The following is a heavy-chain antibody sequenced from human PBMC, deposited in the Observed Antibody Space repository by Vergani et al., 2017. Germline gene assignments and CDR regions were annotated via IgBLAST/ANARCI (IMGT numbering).Heavy chain of an antibody. D-gene: IGHD5-12*01. CDR2: ITYNGGRT. V-gene: IGHV3-23*01. CDR1: GFTFNTYV. J-gene: IGHJ4*02. CDR3: AKDYNIMGALHY. Sequence: EVRLLESGGGLVQPGGSLRLSCAASGFTFNTYVMSWVRQAPGKGLEWVSTITYNGGRTYYADSVTGRFTISRDNSKNTLFLQLKTLRAEETGVYYCAKDYNIMGALHYWGQGTLVAVSS.